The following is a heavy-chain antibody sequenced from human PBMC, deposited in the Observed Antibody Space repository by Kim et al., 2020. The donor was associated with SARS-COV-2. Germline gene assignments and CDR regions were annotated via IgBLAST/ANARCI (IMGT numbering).Heavy chain of an antibody. D-gene: IGHD6-13*01. J-gene: IGHJ5*02. CDR3: ARGRAGPFDP. V-gene: IGHV4-59*09. CDR2: SP. Sequence: SPNYTPSPQSRVPISVDTSKDPFALKLSSVTAADTAVYYCARGRAGPFDPWGQGTLVTVSS.